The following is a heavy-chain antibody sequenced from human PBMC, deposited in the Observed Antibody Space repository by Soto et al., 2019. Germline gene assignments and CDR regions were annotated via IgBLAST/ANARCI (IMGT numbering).Heavy chain of an antibody. CDR3: ARNPFSFPDY. CDR2: ISSSSSYT. Sequence: PGGSLRLSCAASGFPFNNAWINWVRQAPGKGLEWVSYISSSSSYTNYADSVKGRFTISRDNAKNSLYLQMNSLRAEDTAVYYCARNPFSFPDYWGQGTLVTVSS. CDR1: GFPFNNAW. D-gene: IGHD2-2*01. J-gene: IGHJ4*02. V-gene: IGHV3-11*06.